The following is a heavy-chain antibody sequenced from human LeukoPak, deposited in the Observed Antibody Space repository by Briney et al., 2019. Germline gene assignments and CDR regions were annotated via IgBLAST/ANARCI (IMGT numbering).Heavy chain of an antibody. Sequence: PWASVKVSCKVSGYTFTTNGINWVRQAPGQGLQWMGWINTYNGNTNYAQKLQGRVSMTTDTSTSTAYMELRSLRSEDTAVYYCARVLDAVLLWFGEPHLRWFDPWGQGTLVTVSS. CDR1: GYTFTTNG. CDR2: INTYNGNT. V-gene: IGHV1-18*01. J-gene: IGHJ5*02. CDR3: ARVLDAVLLWFGEPHLRWFDP. D-gene: IGHD3-10*01.